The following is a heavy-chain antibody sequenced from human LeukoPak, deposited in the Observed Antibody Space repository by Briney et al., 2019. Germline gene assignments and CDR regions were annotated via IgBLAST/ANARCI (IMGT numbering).Heavy chain of an antibody. CDR1: GGSFSGYY. D-gene: IGHD6-13*01. V-gene: IGHV4-34*01. CDR2: IYHSGSS. Sequence: SETLSLTCAVYGGSFSGYYWSWIRQPPGKGLEWIGSIYHSGSSYYNPSLNSRVTISVDTSKNRFSLKLSSVTAADTAVYYCARGYSSSWYPNWFDPWGQGTLVTVSS. J-gene: IGHJ5*02. CDR3: ARGYSSSWYPNWFDP.